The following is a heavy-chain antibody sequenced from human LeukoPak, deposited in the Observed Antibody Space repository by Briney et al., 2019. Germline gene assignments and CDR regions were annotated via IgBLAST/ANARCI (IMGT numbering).Heavy chain of an antibody. J-gene: IGHJ4*02. V-gene: IGHV3-30*18. CDR2: ISYDESNK. CDR3: AKPLDYGDYNFDY. D-gene: IGHD4-17*01. CDR1: GFTFSSYG. Sequence: GRSLRLSCAASGFTFSSYGMHWVRQAPGKGLEWVAVISYDESNKYYADSVKGRFTISRDNSKNTLYLQMNSLRAEDTAVYYCAKPLDYGDYNFDYWGQGTLVTVSS.